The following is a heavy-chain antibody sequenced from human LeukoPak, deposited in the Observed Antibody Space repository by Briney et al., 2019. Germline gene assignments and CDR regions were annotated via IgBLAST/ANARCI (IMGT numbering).Heavy chain of an antibody. V-gene: IGHV1-2*02. CDR2: INPNSGGT. CDR3: ARVMITFGGVIRYFDY. J-gene: IGHJ4*02. Sequence: ASVKVSCKASGYTFTSYYMHWVRQAPGQGLEWMGWINPNSGGTNYAQKFQGRVTMTRDTSISTAYMELSRLRSDDTAVYYCARVMITFGGVIRYFDYWGQGTLVTVSS. D-gene: IGHD3-16*02. CDR1: GYTFTSYY.